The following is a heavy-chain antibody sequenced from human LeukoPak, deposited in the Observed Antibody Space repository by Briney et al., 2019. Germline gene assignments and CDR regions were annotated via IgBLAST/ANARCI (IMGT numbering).Heavy chain of an antibody. D-gene: IGHD4-17*01. CDR2: INHSGST. Sequence: KTSETLSLTCAVYGGSFSGYYWSWIRQPPGKGLEWIGEINHSGSTNYNPSLKSRVTISVDTSKNQFSLKLSSVTAADTAVYYCARGQAETDYGDYGGYWGQGTLVTVSS. V-gene: IGHV4-34*01. J-gene: IGHJ4*02. CDR1: GGSFSGYY. CDR3: ARGQAETDYGDYGGY.